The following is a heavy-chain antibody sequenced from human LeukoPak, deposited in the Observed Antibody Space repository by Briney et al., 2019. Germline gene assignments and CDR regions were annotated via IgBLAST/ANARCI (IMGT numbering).Heavy chain of an antibody. CDR2: ISYDGSNK. D-gene: IGHD7-27*01. V-gene: IGHV3-30-3*01. J-gene: IGHJ4*02. Sequence: PGGSLRLSCAASGFTFSSYAMHWVRQAPGKGLEWVAVISYDGSNKYYADSVKGRFTISRDNSKNTLYLQMSSLRAEDTAVYYCARGLGYFDYWGQGTLVTVSS. CDR1: GFTFSSYA. CDR3: ARGLGYFDY.